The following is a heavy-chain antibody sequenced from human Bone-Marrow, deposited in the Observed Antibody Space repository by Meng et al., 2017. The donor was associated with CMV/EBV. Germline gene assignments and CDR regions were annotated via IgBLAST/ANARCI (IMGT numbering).Heavy chain of an antibody. D-gene: IGHD4-23*01. J-gene: IGHJ6*02. V-gene: IGHV3-7*03. CDR3: AKEKYGGAGWAFYHGIDV. CDR2: IKQDGSEK. Sequence: GESLKISCAASGFTFSSYAMHWVRQAPGKGLEWVANIKQDGSEKYYVDSVKGRFTISRDNANNSLYLQMNSLRAEDTVVYYSAKEKYGGAGWAFYHGIDVWGQGTAVTVSS. CDR1: GFTFSSYA.